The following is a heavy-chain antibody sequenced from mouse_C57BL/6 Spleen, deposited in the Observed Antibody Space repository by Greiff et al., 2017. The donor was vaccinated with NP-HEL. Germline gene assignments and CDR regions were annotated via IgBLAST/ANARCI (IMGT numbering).Heavy chain of an antibody. CDR2: ISYDGSN. CDR3: ARVPPRNYAMDY. J-gene: IGHJ4*01. V-gene: IGHV3-6*01. CDR1: GYSITSGYY. Sequence: VQLKQSGPGLVKPSQSLSLTCSVTGYSITSGYYWNWIRQFPGNKLEWMGYISYDGSNNYNPSLKNRISITRDTSKNQFFLKLNSVTTEDTATYYCARVPPRNYAMDYWGQGTSVTVSS.